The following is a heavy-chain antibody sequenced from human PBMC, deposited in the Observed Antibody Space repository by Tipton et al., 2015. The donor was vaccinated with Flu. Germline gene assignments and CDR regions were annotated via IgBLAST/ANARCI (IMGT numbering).Heavy chain of an antibody. CDR2: ISYSGTT. V-gene: IGHV4-59*08. J-gene: IGHJ4*02. D-gene: IGHD4-17*01. Sequence: TLSLTCSVSGASISDYYWNWIRQRPGKGLEWLAHISYSGTTDYNPSLKSRLTVSADTSKNQFSLKLTSVTATDTAIYHCASAPTMTTFFFWGQGTLVTVSS. CDR3: ASAPTMTTFFF. CDR1: GASISDYY.